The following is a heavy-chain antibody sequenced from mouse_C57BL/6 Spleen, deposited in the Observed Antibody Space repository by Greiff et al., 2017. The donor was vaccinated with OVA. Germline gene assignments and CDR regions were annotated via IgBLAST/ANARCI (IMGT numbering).Heavy chain of an antibody. V-gene: IGHV1-50*01. CDR2: IDPSDSYT. Sequence: QVQLQQPGAELVKPGASVKLSCKASGYTFTSYWMQWVKQRPGQGLEWIGEIDPSDSYTNYNQKFKGKATLTVDTSSSTAYMQLSSLTSEDSAVYYCARLLRSPDAMDYWGQGTSVTVSS. D-gene: IGHD1-1*01. CDR3: ARLLRSPDAMDY. J-gene: IGHJ4*01. CDR1: GYTFTSYW.